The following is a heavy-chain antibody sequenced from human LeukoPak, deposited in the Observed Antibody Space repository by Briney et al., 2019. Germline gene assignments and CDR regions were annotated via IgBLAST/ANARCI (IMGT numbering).Heavy chain of an antibody. CDR2: ISYDGSNK. CDR3: AKGAAAAPPFDY. Sequence: GGSLRLSCAASGFTFSSYGMRWVRQAPGKGLEWVAVISYDGSNKYYADSVKGRFTISRDNSKNTLYLQMNSLRAEDTAVYYCAKGAAAAPPFDYWGQGTLVTVSS. CDR1: GFTFSSYG. V-gene: IGHV3-30*18. D-gene: IGHD6-13*01. J-gene: IGHJ4*02.